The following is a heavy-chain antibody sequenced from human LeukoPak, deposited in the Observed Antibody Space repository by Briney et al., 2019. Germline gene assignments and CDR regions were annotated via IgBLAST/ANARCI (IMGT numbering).Heavy chain of an antibody. CDR1: GFTFSTYA. CDR3: AKSTAMAGSYNWFAP. CDR2: ISYDGSNK. Sequence: GGSLRLSCAASGFTFSTYAMHWVRQAPGKGLEWVAVISYDGSNKNYADSVKGRFTISRDNSKNTLYLRMNSLRAEDTAVYYCAKSTAMAGSYNWFAPWGQGTLVTVSS. D-gene: IGHD5-24*01. J-gene: IGHJ5*02. V-gene: IGHV3-30*18.